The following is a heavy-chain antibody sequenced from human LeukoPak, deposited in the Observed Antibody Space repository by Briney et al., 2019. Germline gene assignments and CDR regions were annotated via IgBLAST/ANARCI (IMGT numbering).Heavy chain of an antibody. CDR1: GGSISSYY. CDR2: IYYSGST. J-gene: IGHJ4*02. Sequence: PSETLSLTCTVSGGSISSYYWSWIRQPPGKGLEWIGYIYYSGSTNYNPSLKSRVTISVDTSKNQFSLKLSSVTAADTAVYYCARAHPWYYDSSGYFTTWGQGTLVTVSS. D-gene: IGHD3-22*01. CDR3: ARAHPWYYDSSGYFTT. V-gene: IGHV4-59*01.